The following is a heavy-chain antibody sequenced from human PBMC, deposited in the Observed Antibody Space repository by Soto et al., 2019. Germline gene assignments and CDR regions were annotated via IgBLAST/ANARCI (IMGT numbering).Heavy chain of an antibody. V-gene: IGHV1-46*01. CDR1: GYTFTRYY. D-gene: IGHD2-15*01. CDR3: AREGSPYCSGVSCYSSWFDP. J-gene: IGHJ5*02. Sequence: ASGKVSCKASGYTFTRYYMHWVRQAPGQGLEWMGIINPSGGSTSYAQKFQGRVTMTRDTSTSTVYMELSSLRSEDTAVYYCAREGSPYCSGVSCYSSWFDPWGQGTLVTVSS. CDR2: INPSGGST.